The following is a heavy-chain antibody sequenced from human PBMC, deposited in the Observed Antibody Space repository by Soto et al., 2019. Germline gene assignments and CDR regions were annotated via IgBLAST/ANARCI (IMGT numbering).Heavy chain of an antibody. D-gene: IGHD3-10*01. CDR1: GYTFSTYW. CDR2: IYPSDSDT. CDR3: ARKFAPEFFDS. J-gene: IGHJ4*02. Sequence: PWESLKISCKGSGYTFSTYWIAWVRQMPGKGLEWMGLIYPSDSDTKYSPAFQGQVTISADKSINTVYLQWTSLEASDSGMYYCARKFAPEFFDSWGQGTLVTVSS. V-gene: IGHV5-51*01.